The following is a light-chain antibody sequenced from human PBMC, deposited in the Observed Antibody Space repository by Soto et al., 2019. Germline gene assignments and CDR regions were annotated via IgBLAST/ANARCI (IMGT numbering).Light chain of an antibody. V-gene: IGKV3-20*01. CDR3: QQYGSSPLYT. CDR1: QSVSNNY. J-gene: IGKJ2*01. CDR2: GAS. Sequence: EIVLTQSPGTRSLSPGERATLSCRASQSVSNNYLAWYQQKPDQAPRLLIYGASSRATGIPDRFSGSGSGTDFTLTISRLEPEDFAVYYCQQYGSSPLYTFGQGTKLEIK.